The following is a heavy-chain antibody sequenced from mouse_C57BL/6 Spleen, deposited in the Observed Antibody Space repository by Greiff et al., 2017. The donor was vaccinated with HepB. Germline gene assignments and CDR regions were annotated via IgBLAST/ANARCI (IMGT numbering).Heavy chain of an antibody. CDR1: GYTFTSYW. J-gene: IGHJ2*01. D-gene: IGHD1-1*01. CDR3: ARGYYGSRPDYFRY. Sequence: QVQLQQPGAELVMPGASVKLSCKASGYTFTSYWMHWVKQRPGQGLEWIGEIDPSDSYTNYNQKFKGKSTLTVDKSSSTAYMQLSSLTSEDTAVYYSARGYYGSRPDYFRYWGKDTTLTVSS. CDR2: IDPSDSYT. V-gene: IGHV1-69*01.